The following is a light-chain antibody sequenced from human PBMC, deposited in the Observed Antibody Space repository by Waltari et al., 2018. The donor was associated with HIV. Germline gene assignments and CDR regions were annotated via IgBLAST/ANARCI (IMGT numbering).Light chain of an antibody. V-gene: IGKV3-15*01. CDR3: QQYNNWPPVT. Sequence: ETVMTQSPATLSVSPGQRATLFCRASQSVRSNLAWYQQKPGQAPRLLIYDASTRATGIPARFSGSGSGTEFTLTITSLQSEDFAVYYCQQYNNWPPVTFGGGTKVESK. CDR1: QSVRSN. CDR2: DAS. J-gene: IGKJ4*01.